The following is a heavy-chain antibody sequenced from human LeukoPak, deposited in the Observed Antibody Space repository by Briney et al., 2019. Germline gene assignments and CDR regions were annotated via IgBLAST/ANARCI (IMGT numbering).Heavy chain of an antibody. D-gene: IGHD2-15*01. CDR3: ATDAHCSGGSCYLNL. J-gene: IGHJ5*02. Sequence: ASVKVSCKVSEYTLTELSMHWVRQAPGKGLEWMGGFDPEDGETIYAQKFQGRVTMTEDTSTDTAYMELSSLRSEDTAVYYCATDAHCSGGSCYLNLWGQGTLVTVSS. CDR1: EYTLTELS. CDR2: FDPEDGET. V-gene: IGHV1-24*01.